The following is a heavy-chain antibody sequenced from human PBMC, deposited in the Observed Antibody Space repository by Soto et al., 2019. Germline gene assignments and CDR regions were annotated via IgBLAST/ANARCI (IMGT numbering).Heavy chain of an antibody. CDR2: TYYRSKWYN. J-gene: IGHJ6*02. V-gene: IGHV6-1*01. CDR3: ARDPYTFGGVIAPNYYYGMDV. Sequence: KQSQTLSLTCAISGDSVSSNSAAWNWIRQSPSRGLEWLGRTYYRSKWYNDYAVSVKSRITINPDTSKNQFSLQLNSVTPEDTAVYYCARDPYTFGGVIAPNYYYGMDVWGQGTTVTVSS. D-gene: IGHD3-16*02. CDR1: GDSVSSNSAA.